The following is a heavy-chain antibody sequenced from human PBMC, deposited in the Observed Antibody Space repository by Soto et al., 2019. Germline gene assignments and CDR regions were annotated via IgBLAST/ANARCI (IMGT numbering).Heavy chain of an antibody. CDR1: GFTFSSHA. V-gene: IGHV3-30*04. CDR2: ILHDGRKN. D-gene: IGHD3-16*01. Sequence: QVQLVESGGGVVQPGRSLRLSCTASGFTFSSHAMHWVRQAPGKGLEWVAVILHDGRKNSYADSVKGRFTISRDSSNNTLYLQMNSLRAEETAVYYCAREDFGDQGAFDIWGQGTMVTVSS. CDR3: AREDFGDQGAFDI. J-gene: IGHJ3*02.